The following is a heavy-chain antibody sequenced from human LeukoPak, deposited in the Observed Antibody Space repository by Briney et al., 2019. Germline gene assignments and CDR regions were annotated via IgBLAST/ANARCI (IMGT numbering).Heavy chain of an antibody. CDR3: ARPHRDSSGWRDAFDI. CDR2: ISHSGST. Sequence: SETLSLTCAVYGGSFSGYQWSWIRQPPGKGLEWIGEISHSGSTNYNPSLKSRVTISVDTSKNQFSLKLSSVTAADTAVYYCARPHRDSSGWRDAFDIWGQGTMVTVSS. V-gene: IGHV4-34*01. J-gene: IGHJ3*02. D-gene: IGHD6-19*01. CDR1: GGSFSGYQ.